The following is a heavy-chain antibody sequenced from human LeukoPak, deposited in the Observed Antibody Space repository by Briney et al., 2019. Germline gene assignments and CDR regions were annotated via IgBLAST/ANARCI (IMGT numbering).Heavy chain of an antibody. CDR1: GGSISSHN. J-gene: IGHJ5*02. CDR3: ARLATGYPNWFDP. V-gene: IGHV4-59*11. D-gene: IGHD3-9*01. CDR2: IHYSGST. Sequence: RASETLSLTCTVSGGSISSHNWSWIRQPPGNGLEWIGYIHYSGSTDKNPSLKSRVTISVDTSKNQFSLKLSSVTAADTAVYYCARLATGYPNWFDPWGQGILVTVSS.